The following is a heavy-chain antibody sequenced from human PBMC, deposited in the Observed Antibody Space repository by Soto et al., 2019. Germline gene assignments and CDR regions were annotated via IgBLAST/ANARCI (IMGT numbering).Heavy chain of an antibody. CDR2: ISAYNGNT. D-gene: IGHD3-22*01. J-gene: IGHJ1*01. CDR1: GYTFTSYG. CDR3: ARDGADYYDSSGYWGYFQH. Sequence: QVQLVQSGAEVKKPGASVKVSCKASGYTFTSYGISWVRQAPGQGLEWMGWISAYNGNTNYAQKLQGRVTMTTDTXXSXAXXELRSLRSDDTAVYYCARDGADYYDSSGYWGYFQHWGQGTLVTVSS. V-gene: IGHV1-18*01.